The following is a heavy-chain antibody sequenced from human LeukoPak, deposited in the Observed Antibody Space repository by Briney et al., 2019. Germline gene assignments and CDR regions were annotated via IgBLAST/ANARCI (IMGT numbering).Heavy chain of an antibody. CDR2: ISGGSRGI. V-gene: IGHV3-48*01. D-gene: IGHD5-12*01. J-gene: IGHJ3*02. CDR3: AKDRGYSGYRDPFDI. CDR1: GFTFSSYS. Sequence: GGSLRLSCSASGFTFSSYSMNWVRQAPGKGLEWVSFISGGSRGIHYADSVKGRFTISRDNAENSLFLQMNSLRAEDTALYYCAKDRGYSGYRDPFDIWGQGTMVTVSS.